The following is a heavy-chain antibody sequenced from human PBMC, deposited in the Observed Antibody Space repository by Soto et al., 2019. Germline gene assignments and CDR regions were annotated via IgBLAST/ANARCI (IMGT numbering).Heavy chain of an antibody. D-gene: IGHD2-2*01. CDR3: ATYCSTTNCFPRFDY. V-gene: IGHV4-59*01. J-gene: IGHJ4*02. CDR1: GGSISSYY. CDR2: IYYSGST. Sequence: SETLSLTCTASGGSISSYYWSWIRQPPGKGLEWIGYIYYSGSTNYNPSLKSRVTISVDTSKNQFSLKLSSVTAADTAEYYCATYCSTTNCFPRFDYWGQGTLVTVSS.